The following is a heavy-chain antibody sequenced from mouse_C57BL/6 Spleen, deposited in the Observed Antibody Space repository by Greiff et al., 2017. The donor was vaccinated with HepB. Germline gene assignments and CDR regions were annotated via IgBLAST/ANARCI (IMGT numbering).Heavy chain of an antibody. J-gene: IGHJ4*01. D-gene: IGHD1-3*01. V-gene: IGHV7-3*01. Sequence: EVQRVESGGGLVQPGGSLSLSCAASGFTFTDYYMSWVRQPPGKALEWLGFIRNKANGYTTEYSASVKGRFTISRDNSQSILYLQMNALRAEDSATYFCAIYMCYDYAMDHWCQGTSVTVSS. CDR3: AIYMCYDYAMDH. CDR2: IRNKANGYTT. CDR1: GFTFTDYY.